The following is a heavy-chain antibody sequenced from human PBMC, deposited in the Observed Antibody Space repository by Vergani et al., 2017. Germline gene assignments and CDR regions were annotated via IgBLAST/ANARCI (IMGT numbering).Heavy chain of an antibody. D-gene: IGHD2-2*01. CDR3: AKDLCTSCYDYYYYMDV. CDR1: GFNFSSYG. Sequence: QVQLVESGGGVVQPGRSLRLSCAASGFNFSSYGMHWVRQAPGKGLEWVAVISYDGSNKYYADSVKGRFTISRDNSKNTLYLQMNSLRSEDTAVYYCAKDLCTSCYDYYYYMDVWGKGTTVTVSS. CDR2: ISYDGSNK. J-gene: IGHJ6*03. V-gene: IGHV3-30*18.